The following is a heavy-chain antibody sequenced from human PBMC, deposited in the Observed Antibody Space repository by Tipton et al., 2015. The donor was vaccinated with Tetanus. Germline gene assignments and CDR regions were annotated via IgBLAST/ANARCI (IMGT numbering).Heavy chain of an antibody. D-gene: IGHD4-17*01. CDR2: IWYDGSNK. CDR3: ARAGDFRFDY. V-gene: IGHV3-33*03. J-gene: IGHJ4*02. CDR1: GFTFSSYG. Sequence: SLRLSCAASGFTFSSYGMHWVRQAPGKGLEWVAVIWYDGSNKYYADSVKGRFTISRDDAKNTLYLHMNSLRAEDTAVYYCARAGDFRFDYWGQGTLVTVSS.